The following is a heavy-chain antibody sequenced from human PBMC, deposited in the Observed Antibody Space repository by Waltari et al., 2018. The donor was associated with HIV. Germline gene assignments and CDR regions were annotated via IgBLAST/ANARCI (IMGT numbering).Heavy chain of an antibody. V-gene: IGHV4-59*13. CDR3: ARVPGFSSGVFEY. Sequence: QVQLQESGPGLVKPSETLSLTCTVSGGSISSYYWSWIRQPPEKGLEWIGYIYSTGNANNNPSLKTRVNMSVDTSKNQFSLNLTSVTAADTAVYYCARVPGFSSGVFEYWGQGTLVTVSS. J-gene: IGHJ4*02. CDR1: GGSISSYY. D-gene: IGHD6-19*01. CDR2: IYSTGNA.